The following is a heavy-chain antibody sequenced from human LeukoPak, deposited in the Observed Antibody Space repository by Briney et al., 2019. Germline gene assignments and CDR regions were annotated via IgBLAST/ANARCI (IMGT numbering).Heavy chain of an antibody. J-gene: IGHJ4*02. D-gene: IGHD1-26*01. Sequence: GGSLRLSCAASGFTFSLYAMHWVRQAPGKGLEYVSAITSNGHSAYYANSVEGRFTISRDNSKNSLYLQMNSLRAEDTAVYYCARTSPIVGAPNYFDYWGQGTLVTVSS. CDR1: GFTFSLYA. CDR3: ARTSPIVGAPNYFDY. CDR2: ITSNGHSA. V-gene: IGHV3-64*01.